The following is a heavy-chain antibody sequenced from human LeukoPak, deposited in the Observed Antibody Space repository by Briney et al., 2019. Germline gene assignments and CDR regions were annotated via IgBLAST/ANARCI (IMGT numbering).Heavy chain of an antibody. J-gene: IGHJ4*02. CDR1: GFTFSSYG. CDR2: ISGSGDST. V-gene: IGHV3-23*01. CDR3: AKKSAIFGVVLIEGFDY. Sequence: GGSLRLSCAASGFTFSSYGMSWVRQAPGKGLEWVSAISGSGDSTYYADSVKGRFTISRDNSKNTLYLQMNSLRAEDTAVYYCAKKSAIFGVVLIEGFDYWGQGTLVTVSS. D-gene: IGHD3-3*01.